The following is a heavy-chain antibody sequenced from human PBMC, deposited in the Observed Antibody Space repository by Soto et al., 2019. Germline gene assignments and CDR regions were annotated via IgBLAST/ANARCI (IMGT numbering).Heavy chain of an antibody. Sequence: GESLKISWKGSGYGFTSYWIAWVRQMPGKGLEWMGIIYPGDSDTRYSLSFQGQVTISADKSISTAYLQWSSLKASDTAMYYCARKYSGYVEAFDIWGQGTMVTVSS. CDR2: IYPGDSDT. CDR3: ARKYSGYVEAFDI. J-gene: IGHJ3*02. CDR1: GYGFTSYW. V-gene: IGHV5-51*01. D-gene: IGHD5-12*01.